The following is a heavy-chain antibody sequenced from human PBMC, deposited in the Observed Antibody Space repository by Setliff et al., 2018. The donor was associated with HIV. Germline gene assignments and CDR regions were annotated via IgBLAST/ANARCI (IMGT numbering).Heavy chain of an antibody. CDR1: GSSTNSGYS. CDR2: LHTTWGN. V-gene: IGHV4-61*09. D-gene: IGHD3-22*01. Sequence: SETLSLTCDVSGSSTNSGYSWTWIRQPAGKGLEWIGHLHTTWGNNYNPSLRSRVTISVDTSKNQFSLKLSSVTAADTAVYYCAVRRYYDSTGYYDYWGQGTQVTVSS. CDR3: AVRRYYDSTGYYDY. J-gene: IGHJ4*02.